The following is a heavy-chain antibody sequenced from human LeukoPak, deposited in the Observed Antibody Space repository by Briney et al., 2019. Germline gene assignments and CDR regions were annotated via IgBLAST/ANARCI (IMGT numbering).Heavy chain of an antibody. Sequence: GGSLRLSCAASGFTFSSYSMNWVRQAPGKGLEWVSGINWNGGSTVYADSVKGRFTISRDNAKNSLYLQMNSLRAEDTALYYCAGKKVWFGESNGYMDVWGKGTTVTVSS. D-gene: IGHD3-10*01. CDR1: GFTFSSYS. J-gene: IGHJ6*03. CDR2: INWNGGST. CDR3: AGKKVWFGESNGYMDV. V-gene: IGHV3-20*04.